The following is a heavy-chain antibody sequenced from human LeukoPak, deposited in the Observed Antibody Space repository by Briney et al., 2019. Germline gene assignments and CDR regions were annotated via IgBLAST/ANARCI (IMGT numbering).Heavy chain of an antibody. D-gene: IGHD1-1*01. CDR3: AKDFPHHDETSHGMAL. Sequence: PVGSLRLSCAASGFDFGHYEVNWVRQAPGKGLEWIAHISVRAATIYYGDSVEGRFTISRDDAKNSLFLQMNSLRVEDTAIYYCAKDFPHHDETSHGMALWCQGTTVPVS. CDR1: GFDFGHYE. J-gene: IGHJ6*02. V-gene: IGHV3-48*03. CDR2: ISVRAATI.